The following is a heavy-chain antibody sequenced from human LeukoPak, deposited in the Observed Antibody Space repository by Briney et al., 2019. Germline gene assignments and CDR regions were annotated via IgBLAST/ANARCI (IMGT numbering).Heavy chain of an antibody. Sequence: SETLSLTCTVSGGSISSYYWSWIRQPPGKGLEWIGYIYYSGSTNYNPSLKSRVTISVDTSKNQFSLKLSSVTAADTAVYYCARVPLGRDYYYGMDVWGQGTTVTVSS. J-gene: IGHJ6*02. CDR1: GGSISSYY. CDR2: IYYSGST. D-gene: IGHD1-26*01. CDR3: ARVPLGRDYYYGMDV. V-gene: IGHV4-59*01.